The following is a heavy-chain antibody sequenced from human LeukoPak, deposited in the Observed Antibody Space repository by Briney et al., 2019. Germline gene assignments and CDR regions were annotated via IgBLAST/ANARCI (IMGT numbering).Heavy chain of an antibody. J-gene: IGHJ4*02. CDR3: ATTRLGYCSGGSCYENY. D-gene: IGHD2-15*01. CDR2: ISAYNGNT. CDR1: GYTFTSYG. Sequence: ASVKVSCKASGYTFTSYGISWVRQAPGQGLEWMGWISAYNGNTNYAQKLQGRVTMTTDTSTSTAYMELRSLRSDDTAVYYCATTRLGYCSGGSCYENYWGQGTLVTVSS. V-gene: IGHV1-18*01.